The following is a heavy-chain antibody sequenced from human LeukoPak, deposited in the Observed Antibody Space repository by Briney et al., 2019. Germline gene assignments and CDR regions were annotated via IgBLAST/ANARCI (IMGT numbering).Heavy chain of an antibody. Sequence: GGSLRLSCAASGFTFSSYAMGWARQAPGKGLEWVSSISGSGYITYYADSVKGRFTVSRDNSKNTLFLQMNSLRAEDTAVYYCAKHDYGDYRDFDYWGQGTLVTVSS. D-gene: IGHD4-17*01. V-gene: IGHV3-23*01. CDR3: AKHDYGDYRDFDY. CDR1: GFTFSSYA. CDR2: ISGSGYIT. J-gene: IGHJ4*02.